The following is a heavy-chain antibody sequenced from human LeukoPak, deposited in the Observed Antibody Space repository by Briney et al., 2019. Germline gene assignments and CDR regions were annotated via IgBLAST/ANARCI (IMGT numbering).Heavy chain of an antibody. J-gene: IGHJ3*02. Sequence: SETLSLTCTVSSASISTYYWGWIRQPPGKGLEWIGSIYYSGSTYYNPSLKSRVTISVDTSKIQFSLRLSSVTAADTAVYYCARGPYSYDSSGAFDIWGQGTMVTVSS. V-gene: IGHV4-39*01. CDR1: SASISTYY. D-gene: IGHD3-22*01. CDR3: ARGPYSYDSSGAFDI. CDR2: IYYSGST.